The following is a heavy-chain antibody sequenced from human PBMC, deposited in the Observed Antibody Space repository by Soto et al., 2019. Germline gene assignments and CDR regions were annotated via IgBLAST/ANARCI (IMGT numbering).Heavy chain of an antibody. CDR1: GGSISSYY. V-gene: IGHV4-4*07. CDR2: IYTSGST. Sequence: SETLSLTCTVSGGSISSYYWSWIRQPAGKGLEWIGRIYTSGSTNYNPSLKSRVTMSVDTSKNQFSLKLSSVTAADTAVYYCARAPPYYDSSGFPSPFDYWGQGTLVTVSS. D-gene: IGHD3-22*01. J-gene: IGHJ4*02. CDR3: ARAPPYYDSSGFPSPFDY.